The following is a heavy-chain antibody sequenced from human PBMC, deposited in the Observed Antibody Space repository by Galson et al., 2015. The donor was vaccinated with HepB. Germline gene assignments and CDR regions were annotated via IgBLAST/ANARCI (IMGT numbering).Heavy chain of an antibody. J-gene: IGHJ6*02. CDR3: ARGSYCGGDCYTATDDYYYGMDV. CDR2: IYYSGST. V-gene: IGHV4-59*01. D-gene: IGHD2-21*01. Sequence: ETLSLTCTVSGGSISSYYWSWIRQPPGKGLEWIGYIYYSGSTNYNPSLKSRVTISVDTSKNQFSLKLSSVTAADTAVYYCARGSYCGGDCYTATDDYYYGMDVWGQGTTVTVSS. CDR1: GGSISSYY.